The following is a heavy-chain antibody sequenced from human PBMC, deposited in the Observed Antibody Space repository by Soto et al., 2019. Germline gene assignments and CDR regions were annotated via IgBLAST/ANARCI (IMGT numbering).Heavy chain of an antibody. Sequence: ASVKVSCKASGYTFTSYAMHWVRQAPGQRLEWMGWINAGNGNTKYSQKFQGRVTITRDTSASTAYMELSSLRSEDTAVYYCARGLYCSGGSCDRRRDYYYGMDVWGQGTTVSGSS. J-gene: IGHJ6*02. CDR2: INAGNGNT. V-gene: IGHV1-3*01. CDR3: ARGLYCSGGSCDRRRDYYYGMDV. CDR1: GYTFTSYA. D-gene: IGHD2-15*01.